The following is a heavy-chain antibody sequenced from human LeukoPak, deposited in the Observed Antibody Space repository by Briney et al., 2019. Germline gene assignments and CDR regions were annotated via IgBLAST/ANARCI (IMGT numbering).Heavy chain of an antibody. Sequence: PGGSLRLSCAASGFTVSSNYMSWVRQAPGKGLEWVSVIYSGGSTYYADSVKGRFTISRDNSKNTLYLQMNSLRAEDTAVYHCARDLFGRQSDYWGQGTLVTVSS. CDR2: IYSGGST. CDR3: ARDLFGRQSDY. CDR1: GFTVSSNY. V-gene: IGHV3-53*01. D-gene: IGHD3-10*01. J-gene: IGHJ4*02.